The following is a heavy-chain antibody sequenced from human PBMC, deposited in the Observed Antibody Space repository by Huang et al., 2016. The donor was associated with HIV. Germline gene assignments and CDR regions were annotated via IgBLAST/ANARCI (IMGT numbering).Heavy chain of an antibody. CDR1: GFNVSSNY. Sequence: EVQLVESGGGLIQPGGSLRLSCAASGFNVSSNYMSGVRQGPGTGLERVSMIYSGGRTYYADSVKGRFTISRDNSKNTLNLQMNGLRAEDTAVYYCARERVGASLGYFDYWGQGTLVTVSS. J-gene: IGHJ4*02. CDR3: ARERVGASLGYFDY. D-gene: IGHD1-26*01. V-gene: IGHV3-53*01. CDR2: IYSGGRT.